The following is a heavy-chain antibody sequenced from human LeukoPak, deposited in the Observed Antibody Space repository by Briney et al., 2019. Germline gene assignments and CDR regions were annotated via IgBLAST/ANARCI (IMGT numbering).Heavy chain of an antibody. Sequence: GASVKVSCKASGYTFTSYYMHWVRQAPGQGLEWMGIINPSGGSTSYAQKFQGRVTMTRDMSTSTVYMELSSLRSEDTAVYYCAGAGRLCVGTSCYRSSYYYYYMDVWGKRTTVTVSS. CDR1: GYTFTSYY. D-gene: IGHD2-2*02. CDR2: INPSGGST. CDR3: AGAGRLCVGTSCYRSSYYYYYMDV. J-gene: IGHJ6*03. V-gene: IGHV1-46*01.